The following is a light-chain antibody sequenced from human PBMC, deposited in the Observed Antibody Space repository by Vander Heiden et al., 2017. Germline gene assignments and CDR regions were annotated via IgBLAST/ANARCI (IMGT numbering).Light chain of an antibody. Sequence: DIVMTQSPLSLPVTPGDPASISCRSSQGLLHSSGYNYLDWYLQKPGQSPQLLIYLGSNRASGVPDRFSGSGSGTDFTLKISRVEAEDVGVYYCMQALQTPYDFGQGTKLEIK. CDR1: QGLLHSSGYNY. V-gene: IGKV2-28*01. CDR2: LGS. CDR3: MQALQTPYD. J-gene: IGKJ2*01.